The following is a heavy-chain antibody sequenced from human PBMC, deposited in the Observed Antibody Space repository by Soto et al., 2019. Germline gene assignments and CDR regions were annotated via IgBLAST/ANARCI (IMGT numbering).Heavy chain of an antibody. CDR2: IYYSGST. J-gene: IGHJ4*02. CDR1: GGPISSYY. CDR3: ARGSSGGTPRLDY. D-gene: IGHD6-19*01. V-gene: IGHV4-59*01. Sequence: QVQLQESGPGLVKPSETLSLNCTVSGGPISSYYWSWIRQSPGKGLEWIGYIYYSGSTNYNPSLKSRVTISVDTFKNQFALELSSVTAADTAGYYCARGSSGGTPRLDYWSQGTLVTVSS.